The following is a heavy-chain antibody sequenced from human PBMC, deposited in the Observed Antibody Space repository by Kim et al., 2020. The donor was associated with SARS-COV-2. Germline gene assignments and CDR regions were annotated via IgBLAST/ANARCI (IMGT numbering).Heavy chain of an antibody. CDR3: AKRVPVPGTHYFDS. J-gene: IGHJ4*02. CDR2: VSDSGTLT. Sequence: GGSLRLSCAASGFTFSTYGMSWVRQPPGKGLEWVSTVSDSGTLTKYADSVKGRFAISRDNSKNTLYLQMNSLTAGDTAVYYCAKRVPVPGTHYFDSWGQGTLVTVSS. CDR1: GFTFSTYG. V-gene: IGHV3-23*01. D-gene: IGHD6-19*01.